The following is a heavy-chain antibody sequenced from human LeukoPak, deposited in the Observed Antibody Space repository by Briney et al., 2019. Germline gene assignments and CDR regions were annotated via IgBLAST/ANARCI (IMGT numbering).Heavy chain of an antibody. CDR2: IHHSGST. J-gene: IGHJ3*02. V-gene: IGHV4-30-2*01. CDR1: GGSISSGGYY. Sequence: SETLSLTCTVSGGSISSGGYYWSWIRQHPGKGLEWIGYIHHSGSTYYNPSLKSRVTISVDRSKNQFSLKLSSVTAADTAVYYCARGSGDLTKLDAFDIWGQGTMVTVPS. CDR3: ARGSGDLTKLDAFDI. D-gene: IGHD4-17*01.